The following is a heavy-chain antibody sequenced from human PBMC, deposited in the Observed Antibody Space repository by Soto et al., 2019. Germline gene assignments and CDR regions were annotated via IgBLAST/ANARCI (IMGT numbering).Heavy chain of an antibody. CDR2: IYSSGST. V-gene: IGHV4-61*01. J-gene: IGHJ5*02. CDR3: ARDALAFFDP. Sequence: QVQLQESGPGLVKPSETLSLTCTVSDGSVSSGSYYWTWIRQPPGKGLEWIGYIYSSGSTLYNPSLKSRVIISVDTSMHQFYLKLSSLTAADTAVYYCARDALAFFDPWGQGSLVTVSS. CDR1: DGSVSSGSYY. D-gene: IGHD5-12*01.